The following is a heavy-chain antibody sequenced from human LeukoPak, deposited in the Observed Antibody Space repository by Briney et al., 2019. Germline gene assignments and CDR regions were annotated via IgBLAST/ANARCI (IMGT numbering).Heavy chain of an antibody. CDR2: ISYDGSNK. J-gene: IGHJ3*02. Sequence: PGGSLRLSCAASGFTFSSYAMSWVRQAPGKGLEWVAVISYDGSNKYYADSVKGRFTISRDNSKNTLYLQMNSLRAEDTAVYYCAKVRLWFGEFSDAFDIWGQGTMVTVSS. CDR1: GFTFSSYA. V-gene: IGHV3-30*18. CDR3: AKVRLWFGEFSDAFDI. D-gene: IGHD3-10*01.